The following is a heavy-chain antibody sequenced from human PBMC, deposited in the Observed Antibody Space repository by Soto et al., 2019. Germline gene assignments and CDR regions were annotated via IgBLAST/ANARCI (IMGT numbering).Heavy chain of an antibody. Sequence: QVHLVESGGGVVQPGRCLTISCVGSGFAFSTYGMHWVRQAPAKGLEWVALISYDGTDKYYADSVKGRFSISRDNSKQTLSLQMDSLRPEDTAVYYCAKDFGAWSDSWGQGTLVNVSS. D-gene: IGHD6-19*01. V-gene: IGHV3-30*18. CDR1: GFAFSTYG. J-gene: IGHJ5*02. CDR3: AKDFGAWSDS. CDR2: ISYDGTDK.